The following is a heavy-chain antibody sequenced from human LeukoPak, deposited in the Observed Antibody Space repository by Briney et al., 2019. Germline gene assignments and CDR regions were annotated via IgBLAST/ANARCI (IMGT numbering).Heavy chain of an antibody. CDR2: ISSSGSTI. J-gene: IGHJ3*02. V-gene: IGHV3-11*04. Sequence: GGSLRLSCAASGFTFSDYYMSWIRQAPGKGLEWVSYISSSGSTIYYADSVKGRFTISRDNAKNSLYLQMNSLRAEDTAVYYCARDWYNNSDAFDIWGQGAMVTVSS. D-gene: IGHD4-11*01. CDR3: ARDWYNNSDAFDI. CDR1: GFTFSDYY.